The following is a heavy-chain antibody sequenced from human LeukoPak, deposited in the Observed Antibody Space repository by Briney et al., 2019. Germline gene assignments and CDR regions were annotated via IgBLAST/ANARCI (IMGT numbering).Heavy chain of an antibody. CDR3: AGSYRLDY. J-gene: IGHJ4*02. CDR2: IHASGST. D-gene: IGHD1-26*01. CDR1: GCSISSGNYD. V-gene: IGHV4-61*02. Sequence: QVQLQESGPGLVKPSHTLSLTCTVSGCSISSGNYDCSWIRQPAGKGLEWIGRIHASGSTNYNPSLKSRVTISVDTTKNQFSLKLSSVTAADTAVYYCAGSYRLDYWGQGTLVTVSS.